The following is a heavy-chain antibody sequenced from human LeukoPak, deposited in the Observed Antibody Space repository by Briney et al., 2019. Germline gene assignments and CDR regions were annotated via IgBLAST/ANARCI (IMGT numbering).Heavy chain of an antibody. J-gene: IGHJ5*02. CDR3: ATDWSRRGYCSGGSCYWNWFDP. Sequence: VASVKVSCKASGYTFTGYYMHWVRQAPGQGLEWMGWINPNSGGTNYAQKFQGRVTMTRDTSISTAYMELSSLRSEDTAVYYCATDWSRRGYCSGGSCYWNWFDPWGQGTLVTVSS. CDR2: INPNSGGT. D-gene: IGHD2-15*01. V-gene: IGHV1-2*02. CDR1: GYTFTGYY.